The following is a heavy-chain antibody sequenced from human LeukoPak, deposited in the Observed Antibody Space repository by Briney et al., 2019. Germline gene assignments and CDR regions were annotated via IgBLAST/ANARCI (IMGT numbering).Heavy chain of an antibody. J-gene: IGHJ4*02. CDR2: IDSHNGNT. CDR1: GYSFVFFG. D-gene: IGHD1-26*01. Sequence: RWASVKVSCKASGYSFVFFGVSWVRQAPGQGLEWMGWIDSHNGNTNYAEKFQGRVTMTTDTSTTTSYMELRSLRSDDTAVYYCARAVSGSLYGDFDFWGQGTLVTVSS. V-gene: IGHV1-18*01. CDR3: ARAVSGSLYGDFDF.